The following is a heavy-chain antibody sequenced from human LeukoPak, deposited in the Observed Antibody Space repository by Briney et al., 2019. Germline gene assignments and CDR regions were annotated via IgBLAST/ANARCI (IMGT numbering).Heavy chain of an antibody. CDR1: GGSFSGYY. CDR3: AKVKGSWYLTKYYFDY. CDR2: INHSGST. D-gene: IGHD6-13*01. J-gene: IGHJ4*02. Sequence: PSETLSLTCAVYGGSFSGYYWSWIRQPPGKGLEWIGEINHSGSTNYNPSLKSRVTISVDTSKNQFSLKLSSVTAADTAVYYCAKVKGSWYLTKYYFDYWGQGTLVTVSS. V-gene: IGHV4-34*01.